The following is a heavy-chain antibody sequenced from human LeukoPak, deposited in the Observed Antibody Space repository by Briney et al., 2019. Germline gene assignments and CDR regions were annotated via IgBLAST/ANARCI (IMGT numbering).Heavy chain of an antibody. D-gene: IGHD2-21*02. CDR2: ISGSGGST. CDR1: GFTFNNYA. V-gene: IGHV3-23*01. CDR3: AKQDCGGDCYGNFDY. Sequence: GGSLRLSCAASGFTFNNYAMSWVRQAPGKGLEWVSAISGSGGSTYYADSVKGRFTISRDNSKNTLYLQMNSLRAEDTAVYYCAKQDCGGDCYGNFDYWGQGTLVTVSS. J-gene: IGHJ4*02.